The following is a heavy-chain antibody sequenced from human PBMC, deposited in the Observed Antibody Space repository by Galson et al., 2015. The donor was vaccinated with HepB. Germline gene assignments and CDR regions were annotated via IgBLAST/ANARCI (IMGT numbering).Heavy chain of an antibody. CDR2: IHHYGNEK. V-gene: IGHV3-7*03. J-gene: IGHJ5*02. CDR1: GFTFRNFW. Sequence: SLRLSCAASGFTFRNFWMSWVRQAPGKGLEWVANIHHYGNEKYYVDSVKGRFTISRDNAEHSLYLQMNSLSAEDTAVYYCARREAAGSFNWFDPWGQGTLVTVSP. D-gene: IGHD6-13*01. CDR3: ARREAAGSFNWFDP.